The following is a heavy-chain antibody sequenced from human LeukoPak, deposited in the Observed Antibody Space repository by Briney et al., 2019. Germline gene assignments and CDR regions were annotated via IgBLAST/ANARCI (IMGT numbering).Heavy chain of an antibody. CDR1: GFTFSSYW. CDR3: ARDSVVMSKQWLATPNYFDY. J-gene: IGHJ4*02. CDR2: ISSSSSTI. D-gene: IGHD6-19*01. V-gene: IGHV3-48*01. Sequence: QTGGSLRLSCAASGFTFSSYWMTWVRQAPGKGLEWVSYISSSSSTIYYADSLKGRFTISRDNAKRSLYLQLNSLRAEDTAVYYCARDSVVMSKQWLATPNYFDYWGQGTLVTVSS.